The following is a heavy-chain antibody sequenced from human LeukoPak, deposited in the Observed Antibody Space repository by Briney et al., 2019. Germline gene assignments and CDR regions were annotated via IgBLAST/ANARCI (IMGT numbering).Heavy chain of an antibody. Sequence: AASVKVSCKASGYTFTGYYMYRVRQAPGQGLEWMGWINPNSGGTNYAQKFQGGVTMTRDTSISAAYMELSRLRSDDTAVYYCAREVTTGTNYNWFDPWGQGTLVTVSS. V-gene: IGHV1-2*02. CDR3: AREVTTGTNYNWFDP. J-gene: IGHJ5*02. CDR1: GYTFTGYY. CDR2: INPNSGGT. D-gene: IGHD1-1*01.